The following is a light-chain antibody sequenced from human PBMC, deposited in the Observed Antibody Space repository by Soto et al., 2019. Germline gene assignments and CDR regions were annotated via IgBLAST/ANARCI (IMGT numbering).Light chain of an antibody. V-gene: IGLV4-69*01. CDR2: LKSDGTH. Sequence: QSVLTQSPSASASPGDSVKLTCTLSSGHSTYAIAWHQHQAEKGPRYLMNLKSDGTHTKGDGIPHRFSGSSSGAERYLTISRLQSDDEADYYCQSWGTGFQVFGGGTKLTVL. CDR1: SGHSTYA. CDR3: QSWGTGFQV. J-gene: IGLJ3*02.